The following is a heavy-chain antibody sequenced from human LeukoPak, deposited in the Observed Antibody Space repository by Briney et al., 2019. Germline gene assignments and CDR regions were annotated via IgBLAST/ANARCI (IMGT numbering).Heavy chain of an antibody. D-gene: IGHD3-10*01. CDR2: ISSSGSNI. Sequence: AGSLRLSCAASGFTFSSYEMNWVRQAPGKGLEWVSYISSSGSNIYYADSVKGRFAISRDNAKNSLYLQMNSLRAEDTAVYYCARKTMVRGALDYWGQGTLVTVSS. CDR3: ARKTMVRGALDY. V-gene: IGHV3-48*03. J-gene: IGHJ4*02. CDR1: GFTFSSYE.